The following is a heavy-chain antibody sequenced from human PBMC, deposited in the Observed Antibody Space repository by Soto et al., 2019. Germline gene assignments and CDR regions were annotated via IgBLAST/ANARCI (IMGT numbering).Heavy chain of an antibody. CDR1: DDSINSDKYY. V-gene: IGHV4-39*01. D-gene: IGHD3-22*01. CDR3: ARGHFKYYDSSGYYHLDY. Sequence: SETLSLTCSVSDDSINSDKYYWGWIRQPPGKGLEWIGSIYYRGNAYYNPSLQTRVTISLNKSRSQFSLKLSSVTAADTAVYFCARGHFKYYDSSGYYHLDYWGQGTLVTVSS. CDR2: IYYRGNA. J-gene: IGHJ4*02.